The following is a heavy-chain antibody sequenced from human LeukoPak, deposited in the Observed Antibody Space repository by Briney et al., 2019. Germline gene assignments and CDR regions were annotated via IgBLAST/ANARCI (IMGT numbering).Heavy chain of an antibody. CDR2: ISGSGGST. V-gene: IGHV3-23*01. J-gene: IGHJ4*02. CDR1: GFTFSNYA. D-gene: IGHD1-26*01. Sequence: PGGSLRLSCAASGFTFSNYAMTWVRQAPGKGLEWVSAISGSGGSTYYADSVKGRFTISRDNSKNTLYLQMNSLRAEDTAVYYCAKEYIGSGANFYDYWGQGTLVTVSS. CDR3: AKEYIGSGANFYDY.